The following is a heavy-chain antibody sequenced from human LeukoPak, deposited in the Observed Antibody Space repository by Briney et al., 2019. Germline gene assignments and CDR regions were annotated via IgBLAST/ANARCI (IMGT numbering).Heavy chain of an antibody. CDR2: ITSSGSYR. CDR1: GFTFSRHA. J-gene: IGHJ4*02. D-gene: IGHD5-12*01. CDR3: ASENIVGTSGALFDY. V-gene: IGHV3-21*01. Sequence: GALRLSCAASGFTFSRHAMNWVRQAPGKGLEWVSSITSSGSYRYHSDSVKGRFTISRDNAKTSLYLQMNSLRVEDTAVYYCASENIVGTSGALFDYWGQGTLVTVSS.